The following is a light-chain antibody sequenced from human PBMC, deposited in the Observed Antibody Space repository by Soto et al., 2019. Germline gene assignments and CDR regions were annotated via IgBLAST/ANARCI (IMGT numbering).Light chain of an antibody. Sequence: EIVMTQSPATLSVSPGERATLSCRASQSVSSNLAWYQQKPGQAPRLLIYGASTMATGIPARFSGSGSGKEFTLTISSLQSEDFAVYYYQQYDNWPPWTFGQGTKVEIK. V-gene: IGKV3-15*01. CDR2: GAS. J-gene: IGKJ1*01. CDR1: QSVSSN. CDR3: QQYDNWPPWT.